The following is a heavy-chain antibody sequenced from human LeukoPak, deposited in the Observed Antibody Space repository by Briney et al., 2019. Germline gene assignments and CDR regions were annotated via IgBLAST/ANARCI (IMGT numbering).Heavy chain of an antibody. CDR1: GFTFSGSS. V-gene: IGHV3-73*01. CDR2: IRSKANSYAT. CDR3: ARNLYSGNYLDTFHI. Sequence: GESLKISCAASGFTFSGSSMHWVRQASGKGLEWVGRIRSKANSYATAYAASVKGRFTISRDDLKNTAYLQMNSLKTEDTAVYYCARNLYSGNYLDTFHIWGQGTVVTVSS. D-gene: IGHD1-26*01. J-gene: IGHJ3*02.